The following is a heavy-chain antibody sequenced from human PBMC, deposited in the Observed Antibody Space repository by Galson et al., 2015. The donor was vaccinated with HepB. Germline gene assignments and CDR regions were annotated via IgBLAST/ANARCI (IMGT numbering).Heavy chain of an antibody. J-gene: IGHJ4*02. CDR2: INAGNGNT. V-gene: IGHV1-3*01. D-gene: IGHD3-22*01. CDR3: ARDTKYYYDSSGYYDY. CDR1: GYTFTSYA. Sequence: SVKVSCKASGYTFTSYAMHWVRQAPGQRLEWMGWINAGNGNTKYSQKFQGRVTITRDTSASTAYMELSSLRSEDTAVYYCARDTKYYYDSSGYYDYWGQGTLVTVSS.